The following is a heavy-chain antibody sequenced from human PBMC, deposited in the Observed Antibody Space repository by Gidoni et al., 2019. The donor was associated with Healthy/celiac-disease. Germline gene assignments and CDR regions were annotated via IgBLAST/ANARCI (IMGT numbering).Heavy chain of an antibody. CDR3: AREFNYGSGSYYFIDY. D-gene: IGHD3-10*01. V-gene: IGHV4-61*02. J-gene: IGHJ4*02. CDR2: IYISGST. Sequence: QVQLQESGPGLVKPSQTLSLTCTVSGGSISSGSSYWTWIRQPAGKGLEWIGRIYISGSTNYNPSLKSRVTISVDTPKNQFSLKLSSVTAADTAVYYCAREFNYGSGSYYFIDYWGQGTLVTVSS. CDR1: GGSISSGSSY.